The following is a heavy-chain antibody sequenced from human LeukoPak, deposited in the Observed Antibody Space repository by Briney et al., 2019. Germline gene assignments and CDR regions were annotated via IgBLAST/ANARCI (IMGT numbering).Heavy chain of an antibody. Sequence: GGSLRLSCAASGFIFSNYYMGWVRQAPGKGLEWVANIQEDGSAAYYVDSVKGRFTISRDNAKNSLDLQMNSLRAEDTAVYFCARRKEVQTTFDCWGQGTLVTVSS. J-gene: IGHJ4*02. CDR3: ARRKEVQTTFDC. D-gene: IGHD1-14*01. CDR1: GFIFSNYY. CDR2: IQEDGSAA. V-gene: IGHV3-7*01.